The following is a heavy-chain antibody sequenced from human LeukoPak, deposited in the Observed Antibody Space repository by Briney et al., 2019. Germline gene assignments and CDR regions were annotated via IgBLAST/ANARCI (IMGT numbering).Heavy chain of an antibody. V-gene: IGHV3-64D*06. Sequence: PGGSLRLSCSASGFSFSNYVIHWLGQALGKGLAYVSAINGNGDTTYYAVSVKGRFSISRDNSRNTVYLLMSSQRVEDTAAYYCEKMQAESWGQGTLVTVSA. CDR2: INGNGDTT. J-gene: IGHJ5*02. CDR3: EKMQAES. CDR1: GFSFSNYV.